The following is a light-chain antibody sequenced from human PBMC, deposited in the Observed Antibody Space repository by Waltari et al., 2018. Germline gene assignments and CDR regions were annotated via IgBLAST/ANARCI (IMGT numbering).Light chain of an antibody. V-gene: IGLV2-14*01. J-gene: IGLJ1*01. CDR3: SSYTSSSTYV. Sequence: QSALTQPASVSGSPGQSITISCTGTSSDVGGYNYVSWYQRHPGKAPKLLIYDVSKRPSGVSNRFSGSKSGNTASLTISGLQAEDEADYYCSSYTSSSTYVFGTGTKVTVL. CDR1: SSDVGGYNY. CDR2: DVS.